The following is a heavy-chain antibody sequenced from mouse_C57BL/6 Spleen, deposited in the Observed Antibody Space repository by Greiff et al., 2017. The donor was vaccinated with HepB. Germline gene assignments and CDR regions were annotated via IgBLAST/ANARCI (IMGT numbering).Heavy chain of an antibody. CDR2: IRNKANGYTT. CDR3: ARYGGWLLHWYFDV. CDR1: GFTFTDYY. V-gene: IGHV7-3*01. Sequence: EVQGVESGGGLVQPGGSLSLSCAASGFTFTDYYMSWVRQPPGKALEWLGFIRNKANGYTTEYSASVKGRFTISRDNSQSILYLQMNALRAEDSATYYCARYGGWLLHWYFDVWGTGTTVTVSS. D-gene: IGHD2-3*01. J-gene: IGHJ1*03.